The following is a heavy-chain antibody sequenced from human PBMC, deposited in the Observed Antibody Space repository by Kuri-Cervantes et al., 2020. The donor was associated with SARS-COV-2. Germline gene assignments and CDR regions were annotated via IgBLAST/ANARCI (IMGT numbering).Heavy chain of an antibody. CDR2: IYSGGST. CDR1: GFTVSSNY. J-gene: IGHJ4*02. CDR3: ARDSPTWIHTFDY. D-gene: IGHD5-18*01. Sequence: GESLKISCAASGFTVSSNYMSWVRQAPGKGLEWVSVIYSGGSTYYADSVKGRFTISRDNSKNTLYLQMNSLRAEDTAVYYCARDSPTWIHTFDYWGQETLVTVSS. V-gene: IGHV3-66*02.